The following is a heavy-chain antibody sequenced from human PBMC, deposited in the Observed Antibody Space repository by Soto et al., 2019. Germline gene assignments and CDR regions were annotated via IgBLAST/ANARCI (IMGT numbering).Heavy chain of an antibody. V-gene: IGHV3-48*02. CDR1: GFSFSTYS. D-gene: IGHD6-6*01. Sequence: EVQLVESGGGLVQPGGSLRLSCAASGFSFSTYSMNWVRQDPGKGLEWVSYISSRSYTIYYVDSVKGRFTISRDNAKNSLSLQMNSLIDEDTAVYYCARGGSSSDNGMDVWGQGTTVTMSS. J-gene: IGHJ6*02. CDR3: ARGGSSSDNGMDV. CDR2: ISSRSYTI.